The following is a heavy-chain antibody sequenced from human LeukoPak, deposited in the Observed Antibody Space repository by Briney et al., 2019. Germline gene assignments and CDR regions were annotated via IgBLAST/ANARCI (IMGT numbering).Heavy chain of an antibody. D-gene: IGHD6-19*01. J-gene: IGHJ4*02. CDR3: AKLAVAGTDGYFDY. CDR2: ISWNSGSI. CDR1: GFTFDDYA. Sequence: GGSLRPSCAASGFTFDDYAMHWVRQAPGKGLEWVSGISWNSGSIGYADSVKGRFTISRDNAKNSLYLQMNSLRAEDTALYYCAKLAVAGTDGYFDYWGQGTLVTVSS. V-gene: IGHV3-9*01.